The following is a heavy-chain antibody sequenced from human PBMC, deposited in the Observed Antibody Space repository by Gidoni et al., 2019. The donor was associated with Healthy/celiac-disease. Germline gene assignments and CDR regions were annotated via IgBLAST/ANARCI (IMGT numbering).Heavy chain of an antibody. J-gene: IGHJ4*02. D-gene: IGHD2-15*01. CDR2: INHSGST. CDR1: CGSFSGYY. CDR3: ARVWGYCSGGNCYSRMLDY. Sequence: QVQLQQWCAGLLQPSETLSLACAVYCGSFSGYYWSWIRLPPGKGLEWIGAINHSGSTNYNPSLKVRVTISGDTSKNHFSLKLSSVTAAETAVYYCARVWGYCSGGNCYSRMLDYWGQGTLVTVSS. V-gene: IGHV4-34*02.